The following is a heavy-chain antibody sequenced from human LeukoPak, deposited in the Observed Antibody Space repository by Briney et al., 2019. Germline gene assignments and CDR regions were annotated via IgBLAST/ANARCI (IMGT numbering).Heavy chain of an antibody. J-gene: IGHJ4*02. Sequence: GGSLRLSCAASGFTFSSYGMSWVRQAPGKGLEWVSAISGSGGSRYYADSVKGRFTISRDNSKNTLYLQMNSLRAEDTAVYYCAKDQSSAGYYYDSSDPFDYWGQGTLVTVSS. CDR3: AKDQSSAGYYYDSSDPFDY. CDR1: GFTFSSYG. V-gene: IGHV3-23*01. CDR2: ISGSGGSR. D-gene: IGHD3-22*01.